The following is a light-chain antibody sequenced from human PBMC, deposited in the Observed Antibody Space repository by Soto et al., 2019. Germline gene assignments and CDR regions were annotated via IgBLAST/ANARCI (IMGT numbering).Light chain of an antibody. J-gene: IGLJ2*01. V-gene: IGLV2-8*01. CDR2: EVT. CDR1: SSDVGGYNY. CDR3: GSHAGSNIPWV. Sequence: QSVLTQPPSASGSPGQSVTISCTGTSSDVGGYNYVSWYQQHPGNAPKLMIYEVTKRPSGVHDRFSGSKSDNTAPLTLPGLQAEHAADSYCGSHAGSNIPWVFGGGTKVTVL.